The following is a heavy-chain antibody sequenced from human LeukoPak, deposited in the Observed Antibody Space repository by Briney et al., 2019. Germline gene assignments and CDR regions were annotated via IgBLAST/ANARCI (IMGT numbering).Heavy chain of an antibody. V-gene: IGHV1-46*01. Sequence: ASVKVSCKASGYTFTGYYMHWVRQAPGQGLEWMGIIKPSGGSTSYAQKFQGRVTMTRDTSTSTVYMELSSLRSEDTAVYYCASSGSYHDGVDYWGQGTLVTVSS. CDR3: ASSGSYHDGVDY. J-gene: IGHJ4*02. D-gene: IGHD1-26*01. CDR2: IKPSGGST. CDR1: GYTFTGYY.